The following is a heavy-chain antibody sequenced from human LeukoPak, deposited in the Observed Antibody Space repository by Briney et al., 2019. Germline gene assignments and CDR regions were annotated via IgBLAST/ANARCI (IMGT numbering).Heavy chain of an antibody. D-gene: IGHD3-10*01. CDR1: GGSISSYY. J-gene: IGHJ4*02. Sequence: SETLSLTCTVSGGSISSYYWSWIRQPPGKGLEWIGYIYYSGSTNYNPSLKSRVTISVDTSKNQFSLKLSSVTAADTAVYYCARSYSYGSGSYSAFAYWGQGALVTVSS. V-gene: IGHV4-59*08. CDR2: IYYSGST. CDR3: ARSYSYGSGSYSAFAY.